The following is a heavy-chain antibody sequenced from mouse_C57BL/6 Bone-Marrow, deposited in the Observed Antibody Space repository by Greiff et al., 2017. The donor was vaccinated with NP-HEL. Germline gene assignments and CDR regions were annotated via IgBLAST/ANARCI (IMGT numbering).Heavy chain of an antibody. D-gene: IGHD1-1*01. CDR3: ARYGSSSAWFAY. CDR2: IRNKANGYTT. J-gene: IGHJ3*01. V-gene: IGHV7-3*01. Sequence: EVKLMESGGGLVQPGGSLSLSCAASGFTFTDYYMSWVRQPPGKALEWLGFIRNKANGYTTEYSASVKGRFTISRDNSQSILYLQMNALRAEDSATYYCARYGSSSAWFAYWGQGTLVTVSA. CDR1: GFTFTDYY.